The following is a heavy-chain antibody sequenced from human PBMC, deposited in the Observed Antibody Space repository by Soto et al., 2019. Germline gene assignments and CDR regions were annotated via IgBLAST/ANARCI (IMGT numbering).Heavy chain of an antibody. CDR2: ISGSGGST. D-gene: IGHD5-18*01. V-gene: IGHV3-23*01. CDR1: GFTFCSYA. CDR3: AKEGIPSPWFDP. J-gene: IGHJ5*02. Sequence: PAGSMRLSCAASGFTFCSYAMSWVRQAPGKGLEWVSAISGSGGSTYYADSVKGRFTISRDNSKNTLYLQMNSLRAEDTAVYYCAKEGIPSPWFDPWGQGTLVTVSS.